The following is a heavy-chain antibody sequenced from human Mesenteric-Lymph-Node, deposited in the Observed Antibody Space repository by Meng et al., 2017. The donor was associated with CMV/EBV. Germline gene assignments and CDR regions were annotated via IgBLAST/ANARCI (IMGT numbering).Heavy chain of an antibody. CDR2: INHSGST. Sequence: QVQLQQWGAVLLKPSDTLSLTCAVYGGSFSGYYWSWIRQPPGKGLEWIGEINHSGSTNYNPSLKSRVTISVDTSKNQFSLKLSSVTAADTAVYYCARHQRWLKSEGGLNYWGQGTLVTVSS. CDR3: ARHQRWLKSEGGLNY. D-gene: IGHD4-23*01. CDR1: GGSFSGYY. V-gene: IGHV4-34*01. J-gene: IGHJ4*02.